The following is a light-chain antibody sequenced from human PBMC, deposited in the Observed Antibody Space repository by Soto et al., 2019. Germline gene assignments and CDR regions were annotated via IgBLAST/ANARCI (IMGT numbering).Light chain of an antibody. CDR1: SSNIGSNT. Sequence: QSVLTQPPSASGTPGQRVTISCSGSSSNIGSNTVNWYQQLPGPAPKLLIYSNNQRPSGVPDRFSGSKSGTSASLAISGLQSEDEADYYCAAWDDSLNGWVFGGGTKLT. V-gene: IGLV1-44*01. CDR3: AAWDDSLNGWV. J-gene: IGLJ3*02. CDR2: SNN.